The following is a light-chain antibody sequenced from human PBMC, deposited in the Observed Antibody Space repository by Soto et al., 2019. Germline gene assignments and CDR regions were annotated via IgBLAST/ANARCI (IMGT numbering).Light chain of an antibody. J-gene: IGKJ5*01. CDR2: DVF. Sequence: EIVLTQSPETLTLSPGESATLSCRASQSVSARLAWYKHKPGQPPRLLISDVFNRASGVAERFSGSGSETDFTLIIRRLEPEDSALYYCQHYQGGHPIAFGQGTRLEIK. CDR3: QHYQGGHPIA. V-gene: IGKV3-20*01. CDR1: QSVSARL.